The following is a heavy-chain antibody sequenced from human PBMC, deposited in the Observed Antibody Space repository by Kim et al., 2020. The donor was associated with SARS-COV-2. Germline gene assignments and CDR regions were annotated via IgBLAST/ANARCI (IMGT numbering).Heavy chain of an antibody. V-gene: IGHV4-59*01. CDR3: ARDRDRNAFDI. CDR2: IYYSGST. J-gene: IGHJ3*02. Sequence: SETLSLTCTVSGGSISSYYWSWIRQPPGKGLEWIGYIYYSGSTNYNPSLKSRVTISVDTSKNQFSLKLSSLTAADTAVYYCARDRDRNAFDIWGQGTMVTVSS. CDR1: GGSISSYY.